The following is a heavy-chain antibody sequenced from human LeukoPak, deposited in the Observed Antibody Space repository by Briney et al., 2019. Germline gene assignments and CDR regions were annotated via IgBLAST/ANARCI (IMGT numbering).Heavy chain of an antibody. CDR1: GFTFTNAW. D-gene: IGHD1-26*01. CDR2: ISHSGST. CDR3: ARALHSGSYFLDY. J-gene: IGHJ4*02. Sequence: GSLRLSCAASGFTFTNAWMNWVRQPPGKGLEWLGEISHSGSTNYNPSLKSRLNMSVDTSTDQFTLSLSSVTAADTAVYYCARALHSGSYFLDYWGQGTLVTVSS. V-gene: IGHV4-34*01.